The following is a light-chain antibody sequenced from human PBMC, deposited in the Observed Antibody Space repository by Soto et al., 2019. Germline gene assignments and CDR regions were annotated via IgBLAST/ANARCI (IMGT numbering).Light chain of an antibody. CDR1: QGIGNY. V-gene: IGKV1-9*01. CDR2: AAS. Sequence: DIQLTQSPSFLSASVGDRVTITCRASQGIGNYLAWYQQKPGTAPKLLIYAASTLQSGVPSRFSGSGSGTEFTLTISSLQPEDLATYYCEQLNSYPSCGPGTKVNIK. CDR3: EQLNSYPS. J-gene: IGKJ3*01.